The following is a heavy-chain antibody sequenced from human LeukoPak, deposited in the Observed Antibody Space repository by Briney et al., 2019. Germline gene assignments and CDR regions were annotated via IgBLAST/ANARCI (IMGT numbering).Heavy chain of an antibody. CDR3: AREGRSGSYLGRFDP. D-gene: IGHD1-26*01. J-gene: IGHJ5*02. CDR1: GFTFSSYE. CDR2: ISSSGSTI. Sequence: QPGGSLRLSCAASGFTFSSYEMNWVRQAPGKGLEWVSYISSSGSTIYYADSVKGRFTISRDNAKNSLYLQMNSLRAEDTAVYYYAREGRSGSYLGRFDPWGQGTLVTVSS. V-gene: IGHV3-48*03.